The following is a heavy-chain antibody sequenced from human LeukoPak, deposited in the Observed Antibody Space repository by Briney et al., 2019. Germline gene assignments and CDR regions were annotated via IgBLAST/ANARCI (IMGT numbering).Heavy chain of an antibody. D-gene: IGHD3-22*01. CDR2: VYPGDADT. Sequence: GESLKISCQASGYSSTNYCGAWVGQMPGNGLEWMGTVYPGDADTRYSPSFQGHITISADKSISTAYLQWSSLRASDTGIYYCARCGFVGGHYYYFDYWGQGALVTVSS. CDR3: ARCGFVGGHYYYFDY. V-gene: IGHV5-51*01. CDR1: GYSSTNYC. J-gene: IGHJ4*02.